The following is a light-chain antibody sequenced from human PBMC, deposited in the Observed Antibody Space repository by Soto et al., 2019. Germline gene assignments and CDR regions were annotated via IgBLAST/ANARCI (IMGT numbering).Light chain of an antibody. J-gene: IGKJ4*01. V-gene: IGKV3-11*01. CDR1: QSVSSY. Sequence: EIVLTQSPATLSLSPGERATLSCRASQSVSSYLAWYQQKPGQAPRLLIYDASNRATGIPARFSGSGPGTDFTLPISSLEPEDFAVYYCQQGSTWPPGLTFGGGTKVQIK. CDR2: DAS. CDR3: QQGSTWPPGLT.